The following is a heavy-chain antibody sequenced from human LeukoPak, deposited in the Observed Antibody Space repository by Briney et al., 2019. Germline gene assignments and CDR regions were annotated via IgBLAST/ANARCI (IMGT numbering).Heavy chain of an antibody. J-gene: IGHJ6*02. CDR1: GGSISSYY. D-gene: IGHD5/OR15-5a*01. CDR3: AREIVSSYYYNGMDV. CDR2: IYYSGST. V-gene: IGHV4-59*12. Sequence: PSETLSLTCTVSGGSISSYYWSWIRQPPGKGLEWIGYIYYSGSTYSTPSLESRLTISIDTAKNQFSLSLSSVTAADTAVYFCAREIVSSYYYNGMDVWGQGTTVTVSS.